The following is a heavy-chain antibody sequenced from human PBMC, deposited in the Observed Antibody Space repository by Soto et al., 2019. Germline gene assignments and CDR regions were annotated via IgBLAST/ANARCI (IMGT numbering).Heavy chain of an antibody. V-gene: IGHV4-31*03. CDR1: GGSISSGGYY. CDR3: ARASGIVATIAWFDP. J-gene: IGHJ5*02. D-gene: IGHD5-12*01. Sequence: QVQLQESGPGLVKPSQTLSLTCTVSGGSISSGGYYWSCIRQHPGKGLEWIGYIYYSGSTYYNPSLKSRVTISVDTSKNQFSLKLSSVTAADTAVYYCARASGIVATIAWFDPWGQGTLVTVSS. CDR2: IYYSGST.